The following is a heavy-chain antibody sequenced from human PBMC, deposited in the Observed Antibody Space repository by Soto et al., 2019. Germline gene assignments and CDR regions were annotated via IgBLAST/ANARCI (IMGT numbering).Heavy chain of an antibody. V-gene: IGHV3-30-3*01. Sequence: QEQLVESGGGVVQPGRSLRLSCAASGFSFSTSAMHWVRQPPGKGLEGVAVMAYDGSNKFYADSVKGRFTISRDNSHNTLYLQMNSLNPEDKAVYYCARAGDDSGWYGPACWGQGTRVSVSS. CDR1: GFSFSTSA. CDR2: MAYDGSNK. J-gene: IGHJ1*01. D-gene: IGHD6-19*01. CDR3: ARAGDDSGWYGPAC.